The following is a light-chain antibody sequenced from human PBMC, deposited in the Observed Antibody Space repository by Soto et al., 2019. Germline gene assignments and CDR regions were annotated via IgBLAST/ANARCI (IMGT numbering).Light chain of an antibody. V-gene: IGKV3-20*01. CDR2: AAS. Sequence: EIVLRQSPGTLSLSPRERATLSCRASQSIGSSYLAWYQQKPGQAPRLLIYAASSRATGIQDRFSGSGSGTDFTLTISRLVPEDFAVYHCQQYGTSPQGFGPGTKVDIK. CDR3: QQYGTSPQG. J-gene: IGKJ3*01. CDR1: QSIGSSY.